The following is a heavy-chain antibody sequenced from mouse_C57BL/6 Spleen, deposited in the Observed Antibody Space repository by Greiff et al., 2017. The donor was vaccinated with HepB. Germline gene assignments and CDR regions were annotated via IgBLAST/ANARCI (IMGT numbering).Heavy chain of an antibody. J-gene: IGHJ4*01. V-gene: IGHV1-82*01. D-gene: IGHD3-3*01. CDR1: GYAFSSSW. Sequence: VQLKESGPELVKPGASVKISCKASGYAFSSSWMNWVKQRPGKGLEWIGRIYPGDGDTNYNGKFKGKATLTADKSSSTAYMQLSSLTSEDSAVYFCARSWGTGDAMDYWGQGTSVTVSS. CDR3: ARSWGTGDAMDY. CDR2: IYPGDGDT.